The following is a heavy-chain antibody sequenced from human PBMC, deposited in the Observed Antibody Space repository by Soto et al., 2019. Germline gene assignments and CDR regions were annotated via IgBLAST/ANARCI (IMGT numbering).Heavy chain of an antibody. J-gene: IGHJ6*02. D-gene: IGHD3-10*01. CDR2: INSDGSST. CDR1: GFTFSSYW. CDR3: ARGGFGELGYYYYGMDV. Sequence: VQLVESGGGLVQPGGSLRLSCAASGFTFSSYWMHWVRQAPGKGLVWVSRINSDGSSTSYADSVKGRFTISRDNAKNTLYLQMNSLRAEDTAVYYCARGGFGELGYYYYGMDVWGQGTTVTVSS. V-gene: IGHV3-74*01.